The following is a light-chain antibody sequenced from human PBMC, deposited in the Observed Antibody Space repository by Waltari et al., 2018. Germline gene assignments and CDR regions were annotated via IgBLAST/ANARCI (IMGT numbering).Light chain of an antibody. V-gene: IGKV4-1*01. CDR1: QSVLYSSDNKNY. J-gene: IGKJ2*01. Sequence: DIVLTQSPDSLAVSPGERATLNCKSSQSVLYSSDNKNYLAWYQQKPGQPPKLLIYWASTRESGVPDRFSGSGSGTDFTLTISSLQAEDVAVFYCQQYYSSPHTFGQGTKLEIK. CDR3: QQYYSSPHT. CDR2: WAS.